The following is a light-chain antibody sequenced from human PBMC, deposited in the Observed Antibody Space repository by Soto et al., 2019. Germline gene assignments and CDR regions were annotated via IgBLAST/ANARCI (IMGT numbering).Light chain of an antibody. CDR1: QSLSTTD. V-gene: IGKV3-20*01. CDR3: QQYGRSPYT. Sequence: EIVLTQSPGTLSLSPGKRATLSCRASQSLSTTDLVWYQQKSGQPPRLVIHGTFSTATGIPARFSGSGSGXXXXLXIXXXEPEDSAVYYCQQYGRSPYTFGRGTRLEIQ. J-gene: IGKJ5*01. CDR2: GTF.